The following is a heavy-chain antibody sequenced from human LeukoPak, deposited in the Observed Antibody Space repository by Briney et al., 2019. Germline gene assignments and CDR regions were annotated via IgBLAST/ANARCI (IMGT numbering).Heavy chain of an antibody. D-gene: IGHD3-3*01. CDR3: AKDPGPGIRFLEWFDY. CDR2: ISGSGGST. Sequence: PGGSLRLSCAASGFTFSSYAMSWVRQAPGKGLEWVSAISGSGGSTCYADSVKGRFTISRDNSKNTLYLQMNSLRAEDTAVYYCAKDPGPGIRFLEWFDYWGQGTLVTVSS. J-gene: IGHJ4*02. V-gene: IGHV3-23*01. CDR1: GFTFSSYA.